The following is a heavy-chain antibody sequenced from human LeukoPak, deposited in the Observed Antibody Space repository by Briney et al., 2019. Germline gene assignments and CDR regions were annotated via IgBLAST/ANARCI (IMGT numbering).Heavy chain of an antibody. Sequence: SETLSLTCTVSGGSIISSGDYWWGWIRQPPGKGLEWIGSIYYTGTTYNDPSLKSRVIISVDTSKSHFSLRLTSVTAADTAVYYCARQRASGTWAFDIWGQGTMVTVSS. D-gene: IGHD3-10*01. CDR1: GGSIISSGDY. V-gene: IGHV4-39*01. J-gene: IGHJ3*02. CDR2: IYYTGTT. CDR3: ARQRASGTWAFDI.